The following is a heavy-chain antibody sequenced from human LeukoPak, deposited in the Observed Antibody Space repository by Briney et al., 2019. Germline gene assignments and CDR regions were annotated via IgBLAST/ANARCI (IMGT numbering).Heavy chain of an antibody. V-gene: IGHV1-24*01. J-gene: IGHJ6*03. CDR2: FDPEDGET. D-gene: IGHD6-6*01. CDR1: GYTLTELS. Sequence: ASVKVSCKVSGYTLTELSMHWVRQAPGKGLEWMGGFDPEDGETIYAQKFQGRVTMTEDTSTDTAYMELSSLRSEDTAAYYCATGGYSSSSDYYYYYMDVWGKGTTVTVSS. CDR3: ATGGYSSSSDYYYYYMDV.